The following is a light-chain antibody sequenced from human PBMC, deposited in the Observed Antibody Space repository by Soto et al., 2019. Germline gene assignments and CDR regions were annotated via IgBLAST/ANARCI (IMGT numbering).Light chain of an antibody. CDR1: QSGSSN. CDR2: DAS. V-gene: IGKV3-11*01. Sequence: EIVLTQSPATLSVSPGERATLSCRASQSGSSNLAWYQQKPGQAPRILMYDASNRATGIPARFSGSGSGTDFTLTISSLEPEDFAVYYCQQYSDWPLTFGGGTRVE. J-gene: IGKJ4*01. CDR3: QQYSDWPLT.